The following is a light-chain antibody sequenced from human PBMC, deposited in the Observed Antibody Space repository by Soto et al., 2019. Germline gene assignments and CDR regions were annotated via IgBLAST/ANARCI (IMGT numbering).Light chain of an antibody. CDR1: SSDVGGYNY. CDR3: SSYTSSSTPIV. Sequence: QSALTQPASVSGSPGQSITISCTGTSSDVGGYNYVSWYQHHPGKAPKPMIYDVSNRPSGVSNRFSGSKSGNTASLTISGRQAEDEADYYCSSYTSSSTPIVFGSGTKLTVL. V-gene: IGLV2-14*03. CDR2: DVS. J-gene: IGLJ1*01.